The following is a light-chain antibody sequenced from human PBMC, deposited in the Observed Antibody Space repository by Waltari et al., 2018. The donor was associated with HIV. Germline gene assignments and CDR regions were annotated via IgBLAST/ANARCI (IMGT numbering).Light chain of an antibody. Sequence: QSVLTPPPSLSGPPGQRVIISCSGTTSSIGSNAVSWYQQLPGAAPKLLIYRNNQQPSGVPDRFSGSKSGTSASLAISGLRPEDEAMYFCAAWDNALGGHVVFGGGTNLTVL. CDR1: TSSIGSNA. CDR2: RNN. V-gene: IGLV1-47*02. J-gene: IGLJ2*01. CDR3: AAWDNALGGHVV.